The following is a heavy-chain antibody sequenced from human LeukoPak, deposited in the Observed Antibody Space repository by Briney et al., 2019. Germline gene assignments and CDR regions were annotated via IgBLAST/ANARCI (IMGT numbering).Heavy chain of an antibody. CDR2: IIPIFGTA. V-gene: IGHV1-69*01. D-gene: IGHD2-2*01. Sequence: SVKVSCKASGGTFSSYAISWVRQAPGQGLEWMGGIIPIFGTANYAQKFQGRVTITADESTSTAYMELSSLRSEDTGVYYCARHYCSSTSCYVDGWFDPWGQGTLVTVSS. J-gene: IGHJ5*02. CDR3: ARHYCSSTSCYVDGWFDP. CDR1: GGTFSSYA.